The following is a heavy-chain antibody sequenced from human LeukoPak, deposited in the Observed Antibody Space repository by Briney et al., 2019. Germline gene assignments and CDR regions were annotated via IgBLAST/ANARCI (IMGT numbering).Heavy chain of an antibody. D-gene: IGHD3-10*01. V-gene: IGHV1-2*02. CDR3: ARVGDRSGSYYPGHFDY. CDR2: INPNSGGT. Sequence: GASVKVSCKASGYTFTGYYMHWVRQAPGQGLEWMGWINPNSGGTNYAQKFQGRVTMTRDTSISTAYMELSRLRSDDTAVYYCARVGDRSGSYYPGHFDYWGQGTLVTVSS. CDR1: GYTFTGYY. J-gene: IGHJ4*02.